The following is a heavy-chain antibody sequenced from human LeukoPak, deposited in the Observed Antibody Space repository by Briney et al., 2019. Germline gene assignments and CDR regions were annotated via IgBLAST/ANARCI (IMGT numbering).Heavy chain of an antibody. V-gene: IGHV4-39*07. CDR1: GDSISSSSYY. J-gene: IGHJ3*02. CDR2: IYYSEST. D-gene: IGHD2-2*01. Sequence: PSETLSLTCTVSGDSISSSSYYWGWIRQPPGKGLEWIGNIYYSESTYYNPSLKSRVTISVDTSKNQFSLKLSSVTAADTAVYYCARGPPDCSSTSCYAFDAFDIWGQGTMVTVSS. CDR3: ARGPPDCSSTSCYAFDAFDI.